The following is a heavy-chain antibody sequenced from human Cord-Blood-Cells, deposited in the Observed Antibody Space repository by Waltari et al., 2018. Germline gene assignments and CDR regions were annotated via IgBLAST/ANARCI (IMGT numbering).Heavy chain of an antibody. Sequence: QVQLQQWGAGLLKPSETLSLTCAVYGGSFSGYYWSWIRQPPGKGLEWIGEINHSGSTNYNPSLKGRVTISVDTSKNQFSLKLSSVTAADTAVYYCARSPGGDTAMVDYYYYYMDVWGKGTTVTVSS. CDR2: INHSGST. D-gene: IGHD5-18*01. CDR1: GGSFSGYY. CDR3: ARSPGGDTAMVDYYYYYMDV. V-gene: IGHV4-34*01. J-gene: IGHJ6*03.